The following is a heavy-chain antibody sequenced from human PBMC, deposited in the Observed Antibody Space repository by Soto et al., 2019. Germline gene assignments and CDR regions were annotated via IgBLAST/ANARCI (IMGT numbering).Heavy chain of an antibody. V-gene: IGHV4-61*01. J-gene: IGHJ6*02. D-gene: IGHD3-10*01. CDR1: GGSVNTDNYY. CDR3: AIESREFSSSGCLDF. Sequence: SETLSLTCTVSGGSVNTDNYYWTWIRQPPGRRLEWIGSLYYNGSTNYNPSLKSRVTISVDTSENQFSLNLSSVTAADTAVYFCAIESREFSSSGCLDFWGQGTTVTGS. CDR2: LYYNGST.